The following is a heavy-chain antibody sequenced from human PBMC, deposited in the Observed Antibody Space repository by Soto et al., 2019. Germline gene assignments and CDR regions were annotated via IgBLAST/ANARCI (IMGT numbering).Heavy chain of an antibody. CDR3: AGLGYHDYGGNFGLNY. J-gene: IGHJ4*02. V-gene: IGHV4-30-4*01. D-gene: IGHD4-17*01. CDR1: GGSISSGDYY. CDR2: IYYSGST. Sequence: PSETLSLTCTVSGGSISSGDYYWSWIRQPPGKGLEWIGYIYYSGSTYYNPSLKSRVTISVDTSKNQFSLKLSSVTAADTAVYYCAGLGYHDYGGNFGLNYWGQGTLVTVSS.